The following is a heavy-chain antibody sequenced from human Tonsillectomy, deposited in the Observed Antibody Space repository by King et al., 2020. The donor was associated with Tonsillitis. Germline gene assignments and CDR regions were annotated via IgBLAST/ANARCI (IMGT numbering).Heavy chain of an antibody. D-gene: IGHD2-15*01. J-gene: IGHJ5*02. CDR1: GGSFSGYY. V-gene: IGHV4-34*01. CDR3: ARAGRGHCSGGSCYRWFDP. Sequence: HVQLQQWGAGLLKPSETLSLTCAVYGGSFSGYYWSWIRQSPGKGLEWIGEINHSGSTNYNPSLKSRVTISVDTAKHQFSLKLSSVTAADTAVYYCARAGRGHCSGGSCYRWFDPWGQGTLVIVSS. CDR2: INHSGST.